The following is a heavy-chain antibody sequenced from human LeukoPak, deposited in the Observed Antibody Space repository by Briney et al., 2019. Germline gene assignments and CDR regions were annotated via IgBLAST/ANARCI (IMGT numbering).Heavy chain of an antibody. CDR3: ARNRAGYFDY. CDR2: ISYDGSNK. CDR1: GFTFNSYA. V-gene: IGHV3-30-3*01. D-gene: IGHD3-10*01. Sequence: GGSLRLSCAASGFTFNSYAMHWVRQAPGKGLEWVAVISYDGSNKYYADSVKGRFTISRDNSKNTLYLQMNSLRAEDTAVYYCARNRAGYFDYWGQGTLVTVSS. J-gene: IGHJ4*02.